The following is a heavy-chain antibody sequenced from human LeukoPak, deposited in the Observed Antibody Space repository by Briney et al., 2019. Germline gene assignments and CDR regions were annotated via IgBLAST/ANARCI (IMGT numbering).Heavy chain of an antibody. V-gene: IGHV3-7*01. CDR3: AREPLDTRGYYYGTLDY. D-gene: IGHD3-22*01. CDR1: GFTFSDFW. J-gene: IGHJ4*02. CDR2: IKEDGSEK. Sequence: GGSLRLSCAASGFTFSDFWMTCVRQAPGKGLEWVANIKEDGSEKYYVDSVKGRFTVSRDNANNSLFLQMNSLRGDDAAVYYCAREPLDTRGYYYGTLDYWGQGTLVTVSS.